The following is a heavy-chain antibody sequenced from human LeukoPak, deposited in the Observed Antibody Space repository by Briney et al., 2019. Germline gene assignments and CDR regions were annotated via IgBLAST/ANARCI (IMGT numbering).Heavy chain of an antibody. D-gene: IGHD4-17*01. Sequence: GRSLRLSCAASGFTFDDYFMRWVRQAPGKGLEWVSGINWNSNTIRYADSVKGRFTISRDNAKNSLYLQMNSLRAEETALYYCAKNGNYGDYFDYWGQGTLVTVSS. CDR2: INWNSNTI. J-gene: IGHJ4*02. V-gene: IGHV3-9*01. CDR3: AKNGNYGDYFDY. CDR1: GFTFDDYF.